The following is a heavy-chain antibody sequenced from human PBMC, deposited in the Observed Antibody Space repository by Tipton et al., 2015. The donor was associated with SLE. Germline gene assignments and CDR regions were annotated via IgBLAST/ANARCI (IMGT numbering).Heavy chain of an antibody. J-gene: IGHJ4*02. D-gene: IGHD1-1*01. CDR3: ARVAPTEVFDY. Sequence: LRLSCAVYGESFNGYFWAWIRQPPGKGLEWIAEIIHSGVTNYNPSLRSRVTISVDMSKNQVPLKLSSVTAADTAVYYCARVAPTEVFDYWGQGTLVTVSS. CDR1: GESFNGYF. CDR2: IIHSGVT. V-gene: IGHV4-34*12.